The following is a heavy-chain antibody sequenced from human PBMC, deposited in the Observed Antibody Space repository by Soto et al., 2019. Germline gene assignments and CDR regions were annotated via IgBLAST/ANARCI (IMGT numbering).Heavy chain of an antibody. Sequence: QVQLQQWGAGLLKPSETLSLTCAVYGGSFSGYYWSWIRQPPGKGLEWIGEINHSGSTNYNPSLKSRVTISVDTSKNQFSLKLSSVTAADTAVYYCARGARWSGYWIRYGMDVWGQGTTVTVSS. CDR1: GGSFSGYY. CDR2: INHSGST. J-gene: IGHJ6*02. D-gene: IGHD3-3*01. CDR3: ARGARWSGYWIRYGMDV. V-gene: IGHV4-34*01.